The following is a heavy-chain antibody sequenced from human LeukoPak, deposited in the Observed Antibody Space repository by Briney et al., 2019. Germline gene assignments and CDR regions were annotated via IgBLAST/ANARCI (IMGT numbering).Heavy chain of an antibody. CDR3: ARDTAPGGYYYYGMDV. J-gene: IGHJ6*02. CDR2: INPNSGGT. V-gene: IGHV1-2*02. D-gene: IGHD3-10*01. Sequence: ASVKVSRKASGGTFSSYAISWVRQAPGQGLEWMGWINPNSGGTNYAQKFQGRVTMTRDTSISTAYMELSRLRSDDTAVYYCARDTAPGGYYYYGMDVWGQGTTVTVSS. CDR1: GGTFSSYA.